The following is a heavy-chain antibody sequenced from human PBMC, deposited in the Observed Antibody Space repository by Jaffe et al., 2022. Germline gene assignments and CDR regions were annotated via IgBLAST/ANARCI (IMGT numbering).Heavy chain of an antibody. CDR3: ARLLGEYSSSSGLHSWYFDL. J-gene: IGHJ2*01. D-gene: IGHD6-6*01. V-gene: IGHV5-51*03. Sequence: EVQLVQSGAEVKKPGESLKISCKGSGYSFTSYWIGWVRQMPGKGLEWMGIIYPGDSDTRYSPSFQGQVTISADKSISTAYLQWSSLKASDTAMYYCARLLGEYSSSSGLHSWYFDLWGRGTLVTVSS. CDR1: GYSFTSYW. CDR2: IYPGDSDT.